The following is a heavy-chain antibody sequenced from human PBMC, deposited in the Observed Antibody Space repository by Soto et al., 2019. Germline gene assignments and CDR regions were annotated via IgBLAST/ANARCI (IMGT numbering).Heavy chain of an antibody. Sequence: PSETLSLTCSVSGDSTSTVDYFWAWVRQPPGQALEYIGYIYKSATTYYNPSFESRVAISLDTSKSQFSLNVTSLTAADTAVYFCARGRYCLTGRCFPNWFDSWGQGTLVTVSS. CDR2: IYKSATT. D-gene: IGHD2-15*01. CDR1: GDSTSTVDYF. CDR3: ARGRYCLTGRCFPNWFDS. J-gene: IGHJ5*01. V-gene: IGHV4-30-4*01.